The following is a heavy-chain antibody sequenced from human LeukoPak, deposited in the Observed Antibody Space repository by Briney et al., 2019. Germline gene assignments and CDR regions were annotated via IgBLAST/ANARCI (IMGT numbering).Heavy chain of an antibody. CDR3: VRSTSGWYPHFDY. V-gene: IGHV1-2*02. Sequence: ASVTVSCKASGYTFTGYYMHWVRQAAGQGLEWMGGINPNSGGTTSAQKFQGRVTMTRDTSISTAYMELSRLSLDDTAVFYCVRSTSGWYPHFDYWGQGTLVTGSS. J-gene: IGHJ4*02. CDR1: GYTFTGYY. CDR2: INPNSGGT. D-gene: IGHD6-19*01.